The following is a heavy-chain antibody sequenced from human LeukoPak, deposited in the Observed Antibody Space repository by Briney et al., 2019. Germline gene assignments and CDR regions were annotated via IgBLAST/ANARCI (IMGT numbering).Heavy chain of an antibody. CDR1: GCTFTDYY. Sequence: ASVKVSCKASGCTFTDYYMHWVRQAPGQGLEWMGWINPNSGGTNYAQKFQGRVTMTRDTSISTAYMELYSLRSDDTAVYYCARGATIAVAGPAVYWGQGALVTVSS. CDR3: ARGATIAVAGPAVY. V-gene: IGHV1-2*02. D-gene: IGHD6-19*01. J-gene: IGHJ4*02. CDR2: INPNSGGT.